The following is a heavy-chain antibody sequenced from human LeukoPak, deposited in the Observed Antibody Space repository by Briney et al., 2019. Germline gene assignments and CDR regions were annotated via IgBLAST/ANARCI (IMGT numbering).Heavy chain of an antibody. J-gene: IGHJ5*02. V-gene: IGHV4-39*07. Sequence: SGTLSLTCTVSVGSISSSSHYWGWIRQPPGKGLEWIRTIYYTGSTNYNPSLKSRVTISVDTSKNQFSLKLSSVTAADTAVYYCASRSIAAAGTGWFDPWGQGTLVTVYS. CDR1: VGSISSSSHY. D-gene: IGHD6-13*01. CDR3: ASRSIAAAGTGWFDP. CDR2: IYYTGST.